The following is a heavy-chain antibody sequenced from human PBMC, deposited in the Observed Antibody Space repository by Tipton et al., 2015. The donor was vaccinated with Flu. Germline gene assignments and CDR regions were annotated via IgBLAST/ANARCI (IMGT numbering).Heavy chain of an antibody. CDR1: GGTFSSYA. Sequence: QLMQSGAEVKKPGSSVKVSCKASGGTFSSYAISWVRQAPGQGLEWMGGIIPILGIANYAQKFQGRVTITADESTSTAYMELSSLRSEDTAVYYCASCVGLVYGRGYFDYWGQGTLVTVSS. V-gene: IGHV1-69*01. J-gene: IGHJ4*02. CDR2: IIPILGIA. D-gene: IGHD2-8*01. CDR3: ASCVGLVYGRGYFDY.